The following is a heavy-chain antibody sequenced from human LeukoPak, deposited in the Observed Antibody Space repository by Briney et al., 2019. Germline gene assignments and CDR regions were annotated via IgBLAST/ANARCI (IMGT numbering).Heavy chain of an antibody. CDR3: ARWSYECGSGSKFDY. D-gene: IGHD3-10*01. CDR2: IYHGGST. Sequence: SETLSLTCAVSGASITSNNWWSWVRQPPGKWLEWIGEIYHGGSTNYNPSLKSRVTISVDKSKNQFSLRLSSVTAADTAVYYCARWSYECGSGSKFDYWGQGTLVTVSS. CDR1: GASITSNNW. J-gene: IGHJ4*02. V-gene: IGHV4-4*02.